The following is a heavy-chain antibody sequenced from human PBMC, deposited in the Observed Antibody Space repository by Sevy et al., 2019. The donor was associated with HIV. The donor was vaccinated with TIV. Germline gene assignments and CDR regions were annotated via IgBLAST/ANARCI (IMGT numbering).Heavy chain of an antibody. J-gene: IGHJ4*02. V-gene: IGHV4-59*01. Sequence: SETLSLTCTVSGGSISDYYWSWIRQPPGRGLEWIGYIYHNSGSSNYNPSLKSRVTISVDTCRNQFSLKLTSMTAADTAVYYCARDSGYSGTYYPFAYWGQGALVTVSS. CDR1: GGSISDYY. D-gene: IGHD1-26*01. CDR2: IYHNSGSS. CDR3: ARDSGYSGTYYPFAY.